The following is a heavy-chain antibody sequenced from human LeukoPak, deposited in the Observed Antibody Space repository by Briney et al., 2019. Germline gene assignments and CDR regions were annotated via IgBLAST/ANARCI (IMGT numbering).Heavy chain of an antibody. CDR1: GGSISSGSYY. V-gene: IGHV4-30-2*01. D-gene: IGHD6-19*01. CDR3: ARARQWPFPHFDY. J-gene: IGHJ4*02. CDR2: TYHSGST. Sequence: SETLSLTCTVSGGSISSGSYYWSWIRQPPGKGLEWIGYTYHSGSTYYNPSLKSRVTISVDRSKNQFSLKLSSVTAADTAVYYCARARQWPFPHFDYWGQGTLVTVSS.